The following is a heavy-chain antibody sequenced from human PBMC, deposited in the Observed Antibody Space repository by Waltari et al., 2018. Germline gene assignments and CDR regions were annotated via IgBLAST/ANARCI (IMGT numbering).Heavy chain of an antibody. Sequence: QVQLVQSGAEVKKPGASVKVSCKASGYTFTGYYMHWVRQAPGQGLEWMGRINPNRGGTNYAQKVQGRVTMTRDTSISTAYMELSRLRSDDTAVYYCARDPYGDIDYWGQGTLVTVSS. D-gene: IGHD4-17*01. CDR3: ARDPYGDIDY. V-gene: IGHV1-2*06. CDR1: GYTFTGYY. J-gene: IGHJ4*02. CDR2: INPNRGGT.